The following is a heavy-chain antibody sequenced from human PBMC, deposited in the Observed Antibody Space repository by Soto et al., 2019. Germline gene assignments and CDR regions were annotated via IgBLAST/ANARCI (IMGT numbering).Heavy chain of an antibody. CDR3: AKYRFWSGSPGPGAFDI. J-gene: IGHJ3*02. CDR1: GFTFSSYA. Sequence: GGSLRHSCAASGFTFSSYAMSWVRQAPGKGLEWVSAISGSGGSTYYADSVKGRFTISRDNSKNTLYLQMNSLRAEDTAVYYCAKYRFWSGSPGPGAFDIWGQGTMVTVSS. V-gene: IGHV3-23*01. CDR2: ISGSGGST. D-gene: IGHD3-3*01.